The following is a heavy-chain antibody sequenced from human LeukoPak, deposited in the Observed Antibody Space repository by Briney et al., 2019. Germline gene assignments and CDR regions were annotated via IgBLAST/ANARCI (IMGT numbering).Heavy chain of an antibody. V-gene: IGHV1-69*06. CDR3: ARDLAVAGTSGAFDI. D-gene: IGHD6-19*01. Sequence: SVKVSCKASGGTFSSYAISWVRQAPGQGLEWMGGIIPIFGTANYAQKFQGRVTITADKSTSTAYMELSSLRSEDTAVYYCARDLAVAGTSGAFDIWGQGTMVTVSS. J-gene: IGHJ3*02. CDR1: GGTFSSYA. CDR2: IIPIFGTA.